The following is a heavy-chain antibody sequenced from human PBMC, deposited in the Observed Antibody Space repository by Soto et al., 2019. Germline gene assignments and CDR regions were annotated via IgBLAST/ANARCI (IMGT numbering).Heavy chain of an antibody. D-gene: IGHD3-22*01. J-gene: IGHJ3*02. CDR1: GFTFSSYW. CDR3: AREFKAFYYDSSGRQGRAFDI. V-gene: IGHV3-7*05. CDR2: IKQDGSEK. Sequence: GGSLRLSCAASGFTFSSYWMSWVRQAPGKGLEWVANIKQDGSEKYYVDSVKGRFTISGDNAKNSLYLQMNSLRAEDTAVYYCAREFKAFYYDSSGRQGRAFDIWGQGTMVTVSS.